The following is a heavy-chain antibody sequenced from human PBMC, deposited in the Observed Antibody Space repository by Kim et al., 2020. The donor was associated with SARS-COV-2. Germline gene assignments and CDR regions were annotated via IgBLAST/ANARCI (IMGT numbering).Heavy chain of an antibody. CDR2: IDPSGGTTT. CDR3: ARAHQGAMDV. V-gene: IGHV1-46*01. Sequence: ASVKVSCKASGYVFSGHHMHWVRQAPGQGLECMGLIDPSGGTTTTYAQKFQGRVTMTSDTSTSTVYMELSSLRSEDTAVYYCARAHQGAMDVWGQGTTVTVSS. J-gene: IGHJ6*02. CDR1: GYVFSGHH.